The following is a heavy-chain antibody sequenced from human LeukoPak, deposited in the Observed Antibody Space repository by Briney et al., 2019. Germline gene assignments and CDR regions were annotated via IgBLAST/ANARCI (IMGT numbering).Heavy chain of an antibody. CDR2: IYHSGST. J-gene: IGHJ4*02. V-gene: IGHV4-30-2*01. Sequence: SETLSLTCTVSGGSISSGGYYWSWIRQPPGKGLEWIGYIYHSGSTYYNPSLKSRVTISVDTSKNQFSLKLSSVTAADTAVYYCARDIKPWDYFDYWGQGTLVTVSS. D-gene: IGHD1-14*01. CDR3: ARDIKPWDYFDY. CDR1: GGSISSGGYY.